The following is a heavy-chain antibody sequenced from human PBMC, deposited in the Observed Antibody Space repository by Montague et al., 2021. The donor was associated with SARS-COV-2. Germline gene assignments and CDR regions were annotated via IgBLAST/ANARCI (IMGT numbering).Heavy chain of an antibody. J-gene: IGHJ4*02. Sequence: SETLSLTCAVSGGPISSSDFYWGWIRQPPGKGLEWIGTIYYSGTTYYSPSLKSRVTISVDTSKNQFSLKLSSVTAADTAVYYCARDIAVAGLFDYWGQGTLVTVSS. CDR2: IYYSGTT. CDR1: GGPISSSDFY. CDR3: ARDIAVAGLFDY. V-gene: IGHV4-39*07. D-gene: IGHD6-19*01.